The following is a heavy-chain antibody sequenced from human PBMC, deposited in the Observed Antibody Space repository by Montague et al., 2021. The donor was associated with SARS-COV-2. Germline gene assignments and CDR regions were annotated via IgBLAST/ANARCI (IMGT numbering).Heavy chain of an antibody. J-gene: IGHJ2*01. CDR1: GGSISSSSYY. D-gene: IGHD1-1*01. CDR2: IYYSGTT. V-gene: IGHV4-39*01. Sequence: SETLSLTCTVSGGSISSSSYYWGWIRQPPGKGPEWIGSIYYSGTTFYNPSLRSRVTMSVDTSKNQFSLRLSSVTAADTAVYYCARADAGDWYFDRWGRGTLVTVSS. CDR3: ARADAGDWYFDR.